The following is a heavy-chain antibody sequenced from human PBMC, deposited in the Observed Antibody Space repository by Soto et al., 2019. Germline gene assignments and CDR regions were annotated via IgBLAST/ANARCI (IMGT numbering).Heavy chain of an antibody. CDR3: ARWGRSRELAV. Sequence: SETLSLTCTVSGDSISSYYWNWLRQPPGKGLEWIGYIHYSGSTNYNPSLKSRVTISVDTSKNQFSLKLSSLTAADTAVYYCARWGRSRELAVWGQGTTVTVS. J-gene: IGHJ6*01. CDR1: GDSISSYY. D-gene: IGHD3-16*01. CDR2: IHYSGST. V-gene: IGHV4-59*08.